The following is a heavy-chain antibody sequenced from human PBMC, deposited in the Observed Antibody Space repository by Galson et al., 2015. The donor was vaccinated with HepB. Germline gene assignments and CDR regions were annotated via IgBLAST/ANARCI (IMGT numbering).Heavy chain of an antibody. CDR2: ISSSSSYI. CDR1: GFTFSSYS. J-gene: IGHJ6*04. Sequence: SLRLSCAASGFTFSSYSMNWVRQAPGKGLEWVSSISSSSSYIYYAGSVKGRFTISRDNAKNSLYLQMNSLRAEDTAVYYCARDWNGSGVMDVWGKGTTVTVSS. CDR3: ARDWNGSGVMDV. V-gene: IGHV3-21*01. D-gene: IGHD3-10*01.